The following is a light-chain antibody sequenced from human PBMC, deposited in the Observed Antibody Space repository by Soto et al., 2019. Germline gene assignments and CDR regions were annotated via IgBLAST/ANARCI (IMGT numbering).Light chain of an antibody. Sequence: EIVLTQSPGTLSLSPGERATLSCRASQSVSNNYLAWYQQKPGQAPMLLIYGASNRATGIPVRFSGSGSGTNFTLTISRLEHDDFAVYYCQQYGSSGTFGQGTKVEIK. J-gene: IGKJ1*01. V-gene: IGKV3-20*01. CDR1: QSVSNNY. CDR3: QQYGSSGT. CDR2: GAS.